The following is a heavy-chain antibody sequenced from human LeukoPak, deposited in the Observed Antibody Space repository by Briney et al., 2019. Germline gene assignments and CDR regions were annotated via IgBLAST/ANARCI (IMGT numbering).Heavy chain of an antibody. Sequence: GGSLRLSCAASGFIFTSYAMNWVRQAPGKGLEWVSSISGSGGSAYFADSVKGRFTISRDNSNNTLYLQMNNLRVEDTAVYYCARRPDYWGQGTLVAVSS. J-gene: IGHJ4*02. V-gene: IGHV3-23*01. CDR2: ISGSGGSA. D-gene: IGHD6-6*01. CDR3: ARRPDY. CDR1: GFIFTSYA.